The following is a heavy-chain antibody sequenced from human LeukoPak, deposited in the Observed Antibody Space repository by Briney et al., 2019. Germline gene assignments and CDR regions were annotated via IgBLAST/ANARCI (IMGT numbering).Heavy chain of an antibody. CDR2: IYYSGST. CDR3: ARCLGIAVAGTNFDY. Sequence: SETLSLTCTVSGGSVSSSSYYWGWIRQPPGKGLEWIGSIYYSGSTYYNPSLKSRVTISVDTSKNQFSLKLSSVTAADTAVYYCARCLGIAVAGTNFDYWGQGTLVTVSS. D-gene: IGHD6-19*01. CDR1: GGSVSSSSYY. J-gene: IGHJ4*02. V-gene: IGHV4-39*01.